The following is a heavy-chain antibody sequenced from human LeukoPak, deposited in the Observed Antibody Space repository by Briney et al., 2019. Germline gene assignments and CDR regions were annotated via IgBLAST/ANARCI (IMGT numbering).Heavy chain of an antibody. V-gene: IGHV3-30*18. D-gene: IGHD1-26*01. CDR3: AKDRSLYSGSQHFDY. J-gene: IGHJ4*02. Sequence: GGSLRLSCAASGFSFSSYGMHWVRQAPGKGLEWVAVVSYDASKYYHADSVKGRFTISRDNSKNTLYLQMDSLKPDDTAVYYCAKDRSLYSGSQHFDYWGQGTLVTVSS. CDR2: VSYDASKY. CDR1: GFSFSSYG.